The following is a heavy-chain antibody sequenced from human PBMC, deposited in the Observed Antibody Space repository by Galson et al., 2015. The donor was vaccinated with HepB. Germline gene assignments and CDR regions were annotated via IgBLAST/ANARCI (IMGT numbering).Heavy chain of an antibody. D-gene: IGHD6-6*01. Sequence: SLRLSCAASGFTFSSYAMSWVRQAPGKGLEWVSAISGSSSYTNYADSVKGRFTISRDNAKNSLYLQMNSLRAEDTAVYYCARDSSSSFGDAFDIWGQGTMVTVSS. CDR1: GFTFSSYA. J-gene: IGHJ3*02. CDR3: ARDSSSSFGDAFDI. V-gene: IGHV3-21*01. CDR2: ISGSSSYT.